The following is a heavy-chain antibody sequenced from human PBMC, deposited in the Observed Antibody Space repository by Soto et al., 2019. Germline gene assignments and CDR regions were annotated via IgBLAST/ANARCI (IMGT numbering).Heavy chain of an antibody. CDR2: IYPSDSDT. CDR1: VYNFAGYW. V-gene: IGHV5-51*01. J-gene: IGHJ4*02. Sequence: GESLKISCQGSVYNFAGYWIAWVRQMPGKGLELMGIIYPSDSDTRYRPSFQGQVTISADKSISSAYLQWSSLRASDTAMYYCARGGVSTRTFDYWGQGTPVTVSS. D-gene: IGHD3-3*01. CDR3: ARGGVSTRTFDY.